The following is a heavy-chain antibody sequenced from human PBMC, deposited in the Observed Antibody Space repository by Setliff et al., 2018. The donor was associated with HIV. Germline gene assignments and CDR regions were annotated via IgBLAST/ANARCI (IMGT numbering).Heavy chain of an antibody. D-gene: IGHD2-8*02. CDR1: GFTFSAYA. CDR3: AKDRNWDPPYWFDY. Sequence: GGSLRLSCAASGFTFSAYAMNWVRQTPGRGLELVSAINGGGTPYYADSVKGRFTISRDNSKNMVYLQMNSLRDEDTAVYYCAKDRNWDPPYWFDYWGQGTLVTVSS. CDR2: INGGGTP. J-gene: IGHJ4*02. V-gene: IGHV3-23*01.